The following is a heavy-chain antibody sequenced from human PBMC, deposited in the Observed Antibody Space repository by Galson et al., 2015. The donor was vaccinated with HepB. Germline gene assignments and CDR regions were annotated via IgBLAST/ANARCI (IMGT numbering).Heavy chain of an antibody. J-gene: IGHJ4*02. D-gene: IGHD1-26*01. CDR3: ARAEWGGTYPFFDY. CDR2: INPNSGDT. V-gene: IGHV1-2*02. Sequence: SVKVSCKASGDTFIGYYIHWVRQAPGRGLEWMGWINPNSGDTDYAQNFQGRVTLTRATSISTIYMELSSLRSDDTAIYYCARAEWGGTYPFFDYWGQGTLVTVSS. CDR1: GDTFIGYY.